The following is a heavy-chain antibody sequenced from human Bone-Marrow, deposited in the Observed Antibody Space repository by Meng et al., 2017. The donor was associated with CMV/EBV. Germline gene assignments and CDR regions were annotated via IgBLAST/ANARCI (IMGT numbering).Heavy chain of an antibody. Sequence: SVKVSCKASGGTFSSYGISWVRQAPGQGLEWMGGIIRIFGTANYAQKFQGRVTITTDESANTAYMELSSLRSEDTAVYYCARGPELPITIFGVAKVNYNYYYGMDVWGQGTTVTVSS. CDR2: IIRIFGTA. CDR1: GGTFSSYG. CDR3: ARGPELPITIFGVAKVNYNYYYGMDV. V-gene: IGHV1-69*05. J-gene: IGHJ6*02. D-gene: IGHD3-3*01.